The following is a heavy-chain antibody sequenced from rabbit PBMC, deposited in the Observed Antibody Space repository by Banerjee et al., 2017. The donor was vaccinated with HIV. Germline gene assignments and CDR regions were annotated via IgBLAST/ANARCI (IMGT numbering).Heavy chain of an antibody. D-gene: IGHD2-1*01. CDR2: IGTGSGST. CDR1: GFSFSSSYY. V-gene: IGHV1S40*01. CDR3: VSYDDYGDRNL. Sequence: QSLEESGGDLVKPGASLTLTCTASGFSFSSSYYMCWVRQAPGKGLEWIGCIGTGSGSTYYASWAKGRFTITSHNAQNTLYLQLNSLTAADTATYFCVSYDDYGDRNLWGPGTLVTVS. J-gene: IGHJ4*01.